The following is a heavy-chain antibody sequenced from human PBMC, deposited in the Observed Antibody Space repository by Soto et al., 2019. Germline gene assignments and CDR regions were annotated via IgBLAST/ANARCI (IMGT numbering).Heavy chain of an antibody. V-gene: IGHV4-39*01. J-gene: IGHJ4*02. CDR2: IYSGGSTS. CDR3: ARQAVTGTLDY. Sequence: PSETLSLTCTVSGDSTSSSPYYWGWIRQPPGKGLEWIAVIYSGGSTSYYNPSLKSRVTISVDTSKNQFSLNLTSLTAADTAVYYCARQAVTGTLDYWGQGTLVTAPQ. CDR1: GDSTSSSPYY. D-gene: IGHD6-19*01.